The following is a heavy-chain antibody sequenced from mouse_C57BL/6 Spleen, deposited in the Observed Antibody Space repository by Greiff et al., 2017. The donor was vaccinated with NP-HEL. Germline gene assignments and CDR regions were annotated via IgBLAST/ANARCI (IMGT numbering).Heavy chain of an antibody. Sequence: EVKLVESGGGLVQPGGSMKLSCAASGFTFSDAWMDWVRQSPEKGLEWVAEIRNKANNHATYYAESVKGRFTISRDDSKSSVYLQMNSLRAEDTGIYYCTREIYYYGSSYDLYYAMDYWGQGTSVTVSS. CDR3: TREIYYYGSSYDLYYAMDY. V-gene: IGHV6-6*01. CDR1: GFTFSDAW. D-gene: IGHD1-1*01. J-gene: IGHJ4*01. CDR2: IRNKANNHAT.